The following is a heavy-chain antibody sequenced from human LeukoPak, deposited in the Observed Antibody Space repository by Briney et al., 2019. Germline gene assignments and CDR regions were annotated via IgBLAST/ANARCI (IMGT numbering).Heavy chain of an antibody. CDR2: IIPIFGTA. CDR3: AKDLRRNSPDALDGSYYYYYMDV. V-gene: IGHV1-69*13. D-gene: IGHD5-24*01. Sequence: ASVKVSCKASGGTFSSYAISWVRQAPGQGLEWMGGIIPIFGTANYAQKFQGRVTITADESTSTAYMELSSLRSEDTAVYYCAKDLRRNSPDALDGSYYYYYMDVWGKGTTVTVSS. J-gene: IGHJ6*03. CDR1: GGTFSSYA.